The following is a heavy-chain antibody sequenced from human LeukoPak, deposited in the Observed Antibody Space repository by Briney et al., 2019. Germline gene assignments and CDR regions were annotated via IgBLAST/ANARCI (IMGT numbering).Heavy chain of an antibody. V-gene: IGHV1-69*02. J-gene: IGHJ4*02. Sequence: MGRIIPILGIANYAQKFQGRVTITADKSTSTAYMELSSLRSEDTAVYYCAVYGDQGDYFDYWGQGTLVTVSS. CDR2: IIPILGIA. CDR3: AVYGDQGDYFDY. D-gene: IGHD4-17*01.